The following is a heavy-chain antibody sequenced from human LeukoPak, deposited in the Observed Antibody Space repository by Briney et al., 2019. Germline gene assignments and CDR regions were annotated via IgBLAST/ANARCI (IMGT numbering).Heavy chain of an antibody. D-gene: IGHD2-2*01. J-gene: IGHJ1*01. CDR2: IKQDGSEG. CDR1: EFRFGRDW. CDR3: ATLDSTKSVF. Sequence: PGGSLRRSCVASEFRFGRDWISWVRQAPGKGLEWVACIKQDGSEGYYVGSVRGRFTVSVDNGKNSLYLQMNSLRAEDTARYYCATLDSTKSVFWGRGTAVTVSS. V-gene: IGHV3-7*01.